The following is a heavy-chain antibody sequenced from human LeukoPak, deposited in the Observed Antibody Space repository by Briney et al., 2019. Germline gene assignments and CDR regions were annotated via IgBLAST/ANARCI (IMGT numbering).Heavy chain of an antibody. CDR1: GFTVSSNY. D-gene: IGHD2-15*01. J-gene: IGHJ6*02. Sequence: GGSLRLSCAASGFTVSSNYMSRVRQAPGKGLEWVSVIYSGGSTYYADSVKGRFTISRDNSKNTLYLQMNSLRAEDTAVYYCARQRVENYYYGMDVWGQGTTVTVSS. CDR3: ARQRVENYYYGMDV. V-gene: IGHV3-53*01. CDR2: IYSGGST.